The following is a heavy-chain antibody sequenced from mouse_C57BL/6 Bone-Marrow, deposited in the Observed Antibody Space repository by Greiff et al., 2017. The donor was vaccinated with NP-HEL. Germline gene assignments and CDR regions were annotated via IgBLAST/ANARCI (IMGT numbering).Heavy chain of an antibody. J-gene: IGHJ3*01. CDR2: IDPSDSYT. CDR3: ARSSFAY. D-gene: IGHD1-3*01. V-gene: IGHV1-69*01. CDR1: GYTFTSYW. Sequence: QVQLQQPGAELVMPGASVKLSCKASGYTFTSYWMHWVKQRPGQGLEWIGAIDPSDSYTNYNQKFKGKSTLTVDKSSSTAYMQLSSLTSEDAAVYYCARSSFAYWGQGTLVTVSA.